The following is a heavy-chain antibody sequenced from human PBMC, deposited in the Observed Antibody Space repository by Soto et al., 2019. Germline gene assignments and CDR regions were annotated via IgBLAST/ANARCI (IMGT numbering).Heavy chain of an antibody. CDR3: ARAAAARPAPWY. CDR1: GFTFGDYY. CDR2: ISSSCSST. D-gene: IGHD6-6*01. Sequence: PGGSLRLSCAASGFTFGDYYMSWIRQAPGKGLEWVSYISSSCSSTYYVDSVRGRFTISRDNAKNSLYLQMDSLGAEDTAVYYCARAAAARPAPWYWGQGTLVTVSS. V-gene: IGHV3-11*01. J-gene: IGHJ4*02.